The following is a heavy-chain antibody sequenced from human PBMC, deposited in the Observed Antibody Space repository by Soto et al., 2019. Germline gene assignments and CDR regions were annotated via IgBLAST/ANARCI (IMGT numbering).Heavy chain of an antibody. J-gene: IGHJ6*02. CDR1: GYTFTSYG. D-gene: IGHD2-2*01. CDR2: ISAYNGNT. CDR3: ARDRPCSSTSCFYSYYYYYGMDV. Sequence: ASVKVSCKASGYTFTSYGISWVRQAPGQGLEWMGWISAYNGNTNYAQKPQGRVTMTTDTSTSTAYMELRSLRSDDTAVYYCARDRPCSSTSCFYSYYYYYGMDVWGQGTTVTVSS. V-gene: IGHV1-18*04.